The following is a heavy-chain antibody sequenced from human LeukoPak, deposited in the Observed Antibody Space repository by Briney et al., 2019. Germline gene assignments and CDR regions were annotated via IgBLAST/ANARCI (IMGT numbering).Heavy chain of an antibody. CDR2: ISASGGST. J-gene: IGHJ3*02. D-gene: IGHD5-18*01. CDR1: GFTFSSSA. CDR3: AKVEIQLWLLYAFDI. V-gene: IGHV3-23*01. Sequence: GGSLRLSCAASGFTFSSSAMSWVRQVPGKGLEWVSGISASGGSTSYADSVRGRFTISRDNSKNTLYVQMNSLRDEDTAVYYCAKVEIQLWLLYAFDIWGQGTMVTVSS.